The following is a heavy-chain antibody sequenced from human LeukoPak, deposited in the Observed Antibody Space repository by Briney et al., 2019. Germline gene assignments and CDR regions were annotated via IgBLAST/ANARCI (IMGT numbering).Heavy chain of an antibody. D-gene: IGHD1-14*01. Sequence: GGSLRLSCAASGFTFSSYAMSWVRQAPGKGLEWVSAISGSGGSTYYADSVKGRFTISRDNSKNTLYLQMNSLRAEDTAVYYCARKGHNIHYFDSWGQGTLVTVSS. J-gene: IGHJ4*02. V-gene: IGHV3-23*01. CDR3: ARKGHNIHYFDS. CDR1: GFTFSSYA. CDR2: ISGSGGST.